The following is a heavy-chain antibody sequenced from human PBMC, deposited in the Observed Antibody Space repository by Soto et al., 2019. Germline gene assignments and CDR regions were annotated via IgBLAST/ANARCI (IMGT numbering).Heavy chain of an antibody. V-gene: IGHV4-39*01. J-gene: IGHJ5*02. CDR1: GGSISSSSYY. CDR3: AIHYYYGSGSYLKGNWFDP. Sequence: QLLASGPGLVEPSETLSLTCTVSGGSISSSSYYWGWIRQPPGKGLEWIGSIYYSGSTYYNPSLKSRVTISVDTSKNHSSLNLSAVTAADTAVYYCAIHYYYGSGSYLKGNWFDPWGQGTLVTVSS. CDR2: IYYSGST. D-gene: IGHD3-10*01.